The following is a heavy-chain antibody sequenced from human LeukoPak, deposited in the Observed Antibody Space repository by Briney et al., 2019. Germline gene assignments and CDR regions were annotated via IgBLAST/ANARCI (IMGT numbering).Heavy chain of an antibody. CDR3: ARFAVPTFDGWFDP. CDR1: GYSFAGYW. D-gene: IGHD2/OR15-2a*01. CDR2: IQPDVSET. Sequence: GESLTICCMGSGYSFAGYWIGCARQMPGKGLEWMGSIQPDVSETRYTPSFQGRVTIAADKSITTAYLQWSSLQASDTAIYYWARFAVPTFDGWFDPWGQGTLVTVSS. J-gene: IGHJ5*02. V-gene: IGHV5-51*01.